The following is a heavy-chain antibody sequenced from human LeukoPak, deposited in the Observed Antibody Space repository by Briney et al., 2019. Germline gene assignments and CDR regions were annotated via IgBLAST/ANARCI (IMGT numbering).Heavy chain of an antibody. V-gene: IGHV3-53*01. CDR3: ATHPRYCSSTSCYPVYYYYGMDV. Sequence: GESLRLSCVASGLTIGSRYMNWVRQAPGKGLEWVSALYLAGNTYYADSVKGRFTISRDNSKNTLYLQMNSLRAEDTAVYYCATHPRYCSSTSCYPVYYYYGMDVWGQGTTVTVSS. CDR2: LYLAGNT. CDR1: GLTIGSRY. J-gene: IGHJ6*02. D-gene: IGHD2-2*01.